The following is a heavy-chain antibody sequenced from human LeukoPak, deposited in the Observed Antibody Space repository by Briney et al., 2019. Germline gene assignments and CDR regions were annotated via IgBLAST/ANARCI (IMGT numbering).Heavy chain of an antibody. J-gene: IGHJ3*02. D-gene: IGHD4-23*01. CDR1: GGSLSGHY. V-gene: IGHV4-34*01. CDR2: INHSGST. Sequence: SETLSLTCVVYGGSLSGHYWSWIRQPPGKGLEWIGEINHSGSTNYNPSLKSRVTISVDTSKNQFSLKLSSVTAADTAVYYCASRPWGYGGNSEAFDIWGQGTMVTVSS. CDR3: ASRPWGYGGNSEAFDI.